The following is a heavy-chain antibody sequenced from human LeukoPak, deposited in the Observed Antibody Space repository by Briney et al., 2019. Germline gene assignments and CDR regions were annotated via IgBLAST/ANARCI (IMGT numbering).Heavy chain of an antibody. J-gene: IGHJ4*02. V-gene: IGHV3-23*01. Sequence: GGSLRLPCAASGFTLSSYAMSWVRQAPGKGLEWVSAISGSGGSTYYADSVKGRFTISRDNSKNTLYLQMNSLRAEDTAVYYCAKDTFYYGSGSYYNVPFDYWGQGTLVTVSS. CDR2: ISGSGGST. CDR3: AKDTFYYGSGSYYNVPFDY. D-gene: IGHD3-10*01. CDR1: GFTLSSYA.